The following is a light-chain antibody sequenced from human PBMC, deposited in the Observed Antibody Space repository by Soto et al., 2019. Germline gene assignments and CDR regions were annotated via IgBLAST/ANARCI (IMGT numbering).Light chain of an antibody. CDR2: EDN. V-gene: IGLV6-57*04. Sequence: NFMLTQPHSVSESPGKTVTISCTRSRGSIASNYVQWYQQRPGSAPTTVIYEDNQRPSGVPDRFSGSIDSSSNSASLTISGLKTEDEADYYCQSYDSSNNVVFGGGTKVTVL. CDR1: RGSIASNY. J-gene: IGLJ2*01. CDR3: QSYDSSNNVV.